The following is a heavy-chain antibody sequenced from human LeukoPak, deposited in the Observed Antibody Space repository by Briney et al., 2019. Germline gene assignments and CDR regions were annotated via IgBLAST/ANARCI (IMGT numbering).Heavy chain of an antibody. CDR3: ARGGEQQLVLGGHAFDI. Sequence: ASVKVSCKASGYTFTSYDINWVRQATGQGLEWMGWMNPNSGNTGYAQKFQGRVTMTRNTSISTAYMELSSLRSEDTAVYYCARGGEQQLVLGGHAFDIWGQGTMVTVSS. V-gene: IGHV1-8*01. CDR1: GYTFTSYD. D-gene: IGHD6-13*01. J-gene: IGHJ3*02. CDR2: MNPNSGNT.